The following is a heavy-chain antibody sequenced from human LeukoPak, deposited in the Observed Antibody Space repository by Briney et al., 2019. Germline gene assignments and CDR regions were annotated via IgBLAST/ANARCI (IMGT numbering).Heavy chain of an antibody. CDR1: GFTFNTYW. CDR2: IKQDGSEK. V-gene: IGHV3-7*01. Sequence: GGSLRLSCAASGFTFNTYWMNWVRQAPGKGLEWVANIKQDGSEKYYVDSVKGRFTISRDNAKNSLYLQMNSLRAEDTAVYYFASELYTSGWFHPEGRLYSLAYWGQEPWSPSPQ. D-gene: IGHD6-19*01. CDR3: ASELYTSGWFHPEGRLYSLAY. J-gene: IGHJ4*01.